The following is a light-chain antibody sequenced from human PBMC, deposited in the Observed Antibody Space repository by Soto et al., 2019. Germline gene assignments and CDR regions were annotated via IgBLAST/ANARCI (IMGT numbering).Light chain of an antibody. J-gene: IGLJ1*01. Sequence: QPVLTQPPSVSGAPGQRVTISCTGSSSYIGAGYDVHWYQQLPGTAPKLLIYGNSNRPSGVPDRFSGSKSGTSVSLAITGLQAEDEADYYCQSYDSSLSGYVFGTGTKVTVL. CDR2: GNS. CDR1: SSYIGAGYD. V-gene: IGLV1-40*01. CDR3: QSYDSSLSGYV.